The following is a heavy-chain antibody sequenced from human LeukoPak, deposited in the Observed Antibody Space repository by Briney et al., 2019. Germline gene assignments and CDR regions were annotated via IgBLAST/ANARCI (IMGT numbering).Heavy chain of an antibody. D-gene: IGHD1-26*01. CDR2: TYYKSKWSS. J-gene: IGHJ4*02. CDR1: GDSVSIKSAA. CDR3: ARSQTGGTFDY. Sequence: SQTLSLTSAISGDSVSIKSAAWNWARQSPSRCIEWLGKTYYKSKWSSGYAESVKSRITVNPDTSKNQFSLQLRSVTPEDTAVYYCARSQTGGTFDYWGQGALVTVSS. V-gene: IGHV6-1*01.